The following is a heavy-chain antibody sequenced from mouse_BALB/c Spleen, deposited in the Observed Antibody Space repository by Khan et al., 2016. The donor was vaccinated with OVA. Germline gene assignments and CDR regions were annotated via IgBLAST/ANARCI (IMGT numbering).Heavy chain of an antibody. CDR2: ISYSGNT. V-gene: IGHV3-2*02. D-gene: IGHD1-1*01. CDR1: GYSITTDYA. Sequence: VQLQESGPGLVKPSQSLSLTCTVTGYSITTDYAWNWIRQFPGNKLEWMGYISYSGNTKYNPSLKSRISITRDTSKNQFFLKLKSVTTEDTARYYCARVYGGVFDYWGQGTTLTVSS. J-gene: IGHJ2*01. CDR3: ARVYGGVFDY.